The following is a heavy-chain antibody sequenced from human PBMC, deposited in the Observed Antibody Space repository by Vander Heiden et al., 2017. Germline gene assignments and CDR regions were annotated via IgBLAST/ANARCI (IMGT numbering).Heavy chain of an antibody. CDR1: GFPFSTYG. J-gene: IGHJ6*02. CDR3: ARGVIPDATRYYGMDV. V-gene: IGHV3-21*01. CDR2: ISSSSSYI. Sequence: EVQLVESGGGLVQHGGSLRLSCGASGFPFSTYGMNWVGQAPGKGLGWVSAISSSSSYIYHADSLKGRFTISRDNAKNSLYLQMNSLRAEDTAVYYCARGVIPDATRYYGMDVWGRGTTVTVSS. D-gene: IGHD2-2*01.